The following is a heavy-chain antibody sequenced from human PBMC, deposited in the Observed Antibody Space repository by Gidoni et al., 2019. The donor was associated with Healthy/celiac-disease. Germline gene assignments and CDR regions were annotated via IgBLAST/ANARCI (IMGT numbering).Heavy chain of an antibody. V-gene: IGHV1-69*06. J-gene: IGHJ6*03. CDR2: IIHIFGPA. CDR3: ARADYYDSSGYYYYMDV. Sequence: QVQLVQSGAEVKKPGSSVKFYCKASGGTFSSYAISWVRQAPGQGLEWMVGIIHIFGPANYAQKFKVRVPITADKSTSTAYMELSSLRSEDTAVYYCARADYYDSSGYYYYMDVWGKGTTVTVSS. D-gene: IGHD3-22*01. CDR1: GGTFSSYA.